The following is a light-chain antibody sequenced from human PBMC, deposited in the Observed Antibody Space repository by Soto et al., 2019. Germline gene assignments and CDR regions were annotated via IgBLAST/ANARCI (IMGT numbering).Light chain of an antibody. CDR2: HAS. CDR3: QHYNSYGT. CDR1: QSISSW. V-gene: IGKV1-5*01. Sequence: DIQLAQSPSTLSASVRDGVTLTCRASQSISSWLAWYQQRPGKAPQLLIYHASSLETGVPSRLSGSGSGTEFTLTIRSLQPDDFATYYCQHYNSYGTFGQGTKVDIK. J-gene: IGKJ1*01.